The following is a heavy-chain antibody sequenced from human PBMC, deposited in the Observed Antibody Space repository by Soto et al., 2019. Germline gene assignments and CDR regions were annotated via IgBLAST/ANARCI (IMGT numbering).Heavy chain of an antibody. CDR1: GFTFSTYA. D-gene: IGHD3-10*01. CDR2: ISGSGGST. V-gene: IGHV3-23*01. J-gene: IGHJ4*02. Sequence: PGGSLRLSCAASGFTFSTYAMTWVRQAPGKGLEWVSSISGSGGSTYYADSVKGRFTISRDNSKNTLYLQMNSLRAEDTAVYYCAKNNMVLRPLFDYWGQGTPVTVSS. CDR3: AKNNMVLRPLFDY.